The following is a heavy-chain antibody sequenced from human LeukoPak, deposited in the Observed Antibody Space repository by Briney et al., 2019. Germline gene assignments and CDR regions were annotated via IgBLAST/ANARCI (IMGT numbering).Heavy chain of an antibody. V-gene: IGHV4-39*07. Sequence: SETLSLTCAVSGGSISSSSYYWGWIRQPPGKGLEWIGSMYYSGSTYHNPSLKSRVTISVDTSKNQFSLKLSSVTAADTAVYYCASTSSSWYVFDYWGQGTLVTVSS. D-gene: IGHD6-13*01. J-gene: IGHJ4*02. CDR2: MYYSGST. CDR3: ASTSSSWYVFDY. CDR1: GGSISSSSYY.